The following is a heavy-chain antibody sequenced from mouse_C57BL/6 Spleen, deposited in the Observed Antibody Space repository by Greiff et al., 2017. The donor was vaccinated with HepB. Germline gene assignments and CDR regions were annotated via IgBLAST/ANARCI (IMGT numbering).Heavy chain of an antibody. D-gene: IGHD2-2*01. Sequence: EVQLVESGGGLVKPGGSLKLSCAASGFTFSSYAMSWVRQTPEKRLEWVATISDGGSYTYYPDNVKGRFTISRDNAKNNLYLQMSHLKSEDTAMYYCARDRNGYGGGFAYWGQGTLVTVSA. J-gene: IGHJ3*01. CDR2: ISDGGSYT. CDR1: GFTFSSYA. CDR3: ARDRNGYGGGFAY. V-gene: IGHV5-4*01.